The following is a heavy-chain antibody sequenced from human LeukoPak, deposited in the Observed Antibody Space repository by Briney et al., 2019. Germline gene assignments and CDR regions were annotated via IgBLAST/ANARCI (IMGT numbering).Heavy chain of an antibody. CDR1: GLTFSTSG. J-gene: IGHJ4*02. D-gene: IGHD1-14*01. CDR3: ATETNGRHYDY. CDR2: IGPTGSDR. V-gene: IGHV3-21*06. Sequence: GGSLRRYGTAYGLTFSTSGFNWVRQAPGKGLEWVASIGPTGSDRYHADSIKGRFTISRDNANNFLYLQINSLRAEDTAVYYCATETNGRHYDYWGQGTLLTVS.